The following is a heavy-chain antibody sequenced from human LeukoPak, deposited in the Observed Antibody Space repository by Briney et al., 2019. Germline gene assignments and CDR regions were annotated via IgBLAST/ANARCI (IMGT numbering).Heavy chain of an antibody. Sequence: ASVKVSCKASGGSFSSCAISWVRQAPGQGLEWMGRIIPILGIPNYAQKFQGRVTITADKSTSTAYMELSSLRSEDTAVYYCARQYYYDSSAYYAALGYWGQGTLVTVSS. CDR3: ARQYYYDSSAYYAALGY. D-gene: IGHD3-22*01. V-gene: IGHV1-69*04. J-gene: IGHJ4*02. CDR2: IIPILGIP. CDR1: GGSFSSCA.